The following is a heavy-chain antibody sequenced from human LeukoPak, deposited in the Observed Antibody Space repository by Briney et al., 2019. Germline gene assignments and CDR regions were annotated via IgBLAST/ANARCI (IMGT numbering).Heavy chain of an antibody. CDR2: IYYSGST. V-gene: IGHV4-59*01. CDR1: GGSISSYY. Sequence: SETLSLTCTASGGSISSYYWSWLRQPPGKGLEWIGYIYYSGSTNYNPSLKSRVTISVDTSKNQFSLKLSSVTAADTAVYYCARGRAPTSPRYFDYWGQGTLVTVSS. J-gene: IGHJ4*02. CDR3: ARGRAPTSPRYFDY.